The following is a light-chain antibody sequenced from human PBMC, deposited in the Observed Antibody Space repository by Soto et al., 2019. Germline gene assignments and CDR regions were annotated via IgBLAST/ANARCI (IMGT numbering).Light chain of an antibody. V-gene: IGLV2-11*01. CDR3: CSYAGIYSLA. CDR1: RSDVGGSHY. J-gene: IGLJ2*01. CDR2: NVN. Sequence: QSALTQPRSVSGSPGQSVTIACTGTRSDVGGSHYVSWYQHHPGKAPKLMIFNVNERPSGVPARFSGSKSGNTASLTISGLQAEDEADYYCCSYAGIYSLAFGGGTKLTVL.